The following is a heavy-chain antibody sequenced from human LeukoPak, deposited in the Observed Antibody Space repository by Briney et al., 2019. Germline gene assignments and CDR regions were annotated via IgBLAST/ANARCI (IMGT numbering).Heavy chain of an antibody. D-gene: IGHD3-3*01. Sequence: SETLSLTCTVSGYSISSGSYWGWIRQPPGKGLEWIGSIYPSGSTYYNPSLKSRVTISVDTSKNQFSLKLSSVTAADTAVYYCARDFSIFGVVRHITPPVDYAFDIWGQGTMVTVSS. CDR1: GYSISSGSY. CDR3: ARDFSIFGVVRHITPPVDYAFDI. J-gene: IGHJ3*02. V-gene: IGHV4-38-2*02. CDR2: IYPSGST.